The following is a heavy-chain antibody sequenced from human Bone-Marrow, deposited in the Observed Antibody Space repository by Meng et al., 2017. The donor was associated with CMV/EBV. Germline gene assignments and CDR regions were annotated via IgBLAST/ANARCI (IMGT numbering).Heavy chain of an antibody. D-gene: IGHD4-23*01. CDR2: ISGSGGST. CDR1: GFTFSSYA. Sequence: GESLKISCAASGFTFSSYAMSWVRQAPGKGLEWVSAISGSGGSTYYADSVKGRFTISRDNSKNTLYLQMNSLRAEDTAVYYCAKAPPDYGGNSKLNFQHWGQGTRVTVSS. J-gene: IGHJ1*01. V-gene: IGHV3-23*01. CDR3: AKAPPDYGGNSKLNFQH.